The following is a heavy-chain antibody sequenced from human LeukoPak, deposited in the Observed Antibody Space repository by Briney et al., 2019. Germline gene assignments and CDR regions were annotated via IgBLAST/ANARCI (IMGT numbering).Heavy chain of an antibody. CDR3: ASRVPAAMRDAFDI. Sequence: SETLSLTCAVSGGSISSSNWWSWVRQPPGKGLEWIGETYHTGSTNYNPSLKSRVTISVDKTKNQFSLKLTSATAADTAVYYCASRVPAAMRDAFDIWGQGTMVTVSS. CDR1: GGSISSSNW. D-gene: IGHD2-2*01. V-gene: IGHV4-4*02. J-gene: IGHJ3*02. CDR2: TYHTGST.